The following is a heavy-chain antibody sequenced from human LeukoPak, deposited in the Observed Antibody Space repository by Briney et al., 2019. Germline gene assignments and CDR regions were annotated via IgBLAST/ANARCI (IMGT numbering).Heavy chain of an antibody. Sequence: PGGSLRLSCAAAGFTFSSYCMAWVRQAPGKGLEWVANIKEGGSAKYYVDSVRGRFTISRDNAKNSLYLQMNSLKAEDTALYYCARVSFMLRRGMDVWGQGTTVTVSS. J-gene: IGHJ6*02. CDR1: GFTFSSYC. CDR3: ARVSFMLRRGMDV. CDR2: IKEGGSAK. D-gene: IGHD3-10*01. V-gene: IGHV3-7*02.